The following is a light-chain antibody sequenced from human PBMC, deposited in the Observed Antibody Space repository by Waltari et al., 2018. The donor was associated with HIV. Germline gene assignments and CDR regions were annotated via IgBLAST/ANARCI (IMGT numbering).Light chain of an antibody. J-gene: IGKJ1*01. Sequence: DIQMTQSPSSLSASVGDRVTITCRASQSISSYLNWYQQKPGKAPKLLIYGASSLQSGVPSRFSGSGSGTDFTLTISSLQLEDFATYYCQQTYSTPRTFGQGTKVEIK. CDR2: GAS. CDR1: QSISSY. CDR3: QQTYSTPRT. V-gene: IGKV1-39*01.